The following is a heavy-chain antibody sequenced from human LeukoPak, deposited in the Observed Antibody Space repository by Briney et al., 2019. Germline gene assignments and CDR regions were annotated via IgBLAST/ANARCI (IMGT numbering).Heavy chain of an antibody. V-gene: IGHV4-39*01. CDR3: AVNLPTRDY. J-gene: IGHJ4*02. D-gene: IGHD2-2*01. Sequence: SETLSLTCTVSGGSIGSSSYYWGWIRQPPGKGLEWIGSIYYSGSTYYNPSLKSRVTISVDTSKNQFSLKLSSVTAADTAVYYCAVNLPTRDYWGQGTLVTVSS. CDR2: IYYSGST. CDR1: GGSIGSSSYY.